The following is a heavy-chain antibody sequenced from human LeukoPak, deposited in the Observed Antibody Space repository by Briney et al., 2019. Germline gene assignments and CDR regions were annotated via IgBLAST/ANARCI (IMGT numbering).Heavy chain of an antibody. J-gene: IGHJ4*02. CDR1: GGSISAYY. D-gene: IGHD3-22*01. V-gene: IGHV4-59*01. CDR2: IHYSGST. Sequence: SETLSLTCTVSGGSISAYYWSWIRQPPGKGLEWIGYIHYSGSTNYNPSLKSRVTISVGTSKNQFSLKLSSVTAADTAVYYCARGYFDNSGYSAPFHYWGQGTLVTVSS. CDR3: ARGYFDNSGYSAPFHY.